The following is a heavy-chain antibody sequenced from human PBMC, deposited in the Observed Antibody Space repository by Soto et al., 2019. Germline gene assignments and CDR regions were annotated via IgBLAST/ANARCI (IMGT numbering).Heavy chain of an antibody. CDR3: ARHGDYFDD. Sequence: PGESLKISCQGSGYTFTNYWIGWVRQMPGKGLEWIGINYPADSDTRYSPSFQGQVTMSADRSISTAYLQWSSLKASATAIYDCARHGDYFDDWGQGTLVIVAS. CDR1: GYTFTNYW. V-gene: IGHV5-51*01. J-gene: IGHJ4*02. CDR2: NYPADSDT.